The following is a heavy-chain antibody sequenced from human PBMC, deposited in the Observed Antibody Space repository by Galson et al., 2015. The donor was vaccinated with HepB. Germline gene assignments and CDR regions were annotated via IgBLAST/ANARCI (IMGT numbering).Heavy chain of an antibody. CDR1: GGSFSGYY. D-gene: IGHD2-8*02. CDR2: INHSGST. V-gene: IGHV4-34*01. Sequence: ETLSLTCAVYGGSFSGYYWSWIRQPPGKGLEWIGEINHSGSTNYNPSLKSRVTISVDTSKNQFSLNLSSVTAADTAVYYCARGKLVLSRVRYFDFWGRGTLVTVSS. CDR3: ARGKLVLSRVRYFDF. J-gene: IGHJ2*01.